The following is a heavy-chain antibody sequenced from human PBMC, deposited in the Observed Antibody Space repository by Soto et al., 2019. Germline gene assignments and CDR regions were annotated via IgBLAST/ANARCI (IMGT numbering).Heavy chain of an antibody. CDR3: GTTYFFDY. J-gene: IGHJ4*02. V-gene: IGHV3-74*01. D-gene: IGHD4-4*01. CDR1: GFTFSSYW. CDR2: IDSDGVTK. Sequence: PGGSLRLSCVTSGFTFSSYWMHWVRQAPGKGLVWVSRIDSDGVTKDYADSVKGRFTISRDNAKNTLYLQMNSLRADDTGLYYCGTTYFFDYWGQGALVTVSS.